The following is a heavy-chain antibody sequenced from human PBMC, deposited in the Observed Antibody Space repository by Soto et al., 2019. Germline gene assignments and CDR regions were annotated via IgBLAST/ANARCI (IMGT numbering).Heavy chain of an antibody. Sequence: GGSLRLSCAAFGFDFSVYGMHWVRQAPDKGLEWVATIWHGGSEKFYADSVKGRFTVSRDNSRDTLYLQMDSLRVEDTAVYHFARIAAHMEFLLYGMDVWGPGTTVTVSS. D-gene: IGHD6-13*01. CDR2: IWHGGSEK. V-gene: IGHV3-33*01. J-gene: IGHJ6*02. CDR1: GFDFSVYG. CDR3: ARIAAHMEFLLYGMDV.